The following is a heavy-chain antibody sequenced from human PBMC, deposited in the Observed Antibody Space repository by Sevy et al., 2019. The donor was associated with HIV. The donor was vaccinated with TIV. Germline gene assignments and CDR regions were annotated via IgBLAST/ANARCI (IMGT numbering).Heavy chain of an antibody. CDR1: GFTFSNSW. Sequence: GGSLRLSCVASGFTFSNSWMNWVRQAPGKGLEWVANINPGGTEEFYLDSVKGRFIISRDNAKNSLFLQMNSLRAEDTAVYYCTRVSRGTDHDYWGQGTLVTVSS. V-gene: IGHV3-7*01. CDR3: TRVSRGTDHDY. J-gene: IGHJ4*02. D-gene: IGHD2-2*01. CDR2: INPGGTEE.